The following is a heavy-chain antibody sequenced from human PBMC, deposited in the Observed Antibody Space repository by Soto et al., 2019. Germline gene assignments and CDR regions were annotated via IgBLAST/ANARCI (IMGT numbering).Heavy chain of an antibody. CDR3: XXXYSYGSYWYFDL. D-gene: IGHD5-18*01. J-gene: IGHJ2*01. CDR1: GFTFTSYG. Sequence: QLQLVQSGAEVKNPGASVKVSCKASGFTFTSYGITWVRQAPGQGLEWMGWITADNGNTNYAENLQGRVTMTTDTSTSTAYMELWRLGSDDTAXXXXXXXYSYGSYWYFDLWGRGTLVTVSS. CDR2: ITADNGNT. V-gene: IGHV1-18*04.